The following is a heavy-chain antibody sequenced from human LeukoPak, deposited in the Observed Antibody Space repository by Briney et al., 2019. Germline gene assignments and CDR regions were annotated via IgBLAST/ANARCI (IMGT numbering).Heavy chain of an antibody. Sequence: GGSLRLSCTASGFTFSNYCMHWVRQAPGKGLEWVARLVYDARSDYANSVKGRFSISRDDSKNTLFLDMSNLRVEDTALYYCARDLSAAFDFWGQGVLVTVSS. J-gene: IGHJ4*02. CDR1: GFTFSNYC. D-gene: IGHD6-19*01. CDR3: ARDLSAAFDF. CDR2: LVYDARS. V-gene: IGHV3-33*08.